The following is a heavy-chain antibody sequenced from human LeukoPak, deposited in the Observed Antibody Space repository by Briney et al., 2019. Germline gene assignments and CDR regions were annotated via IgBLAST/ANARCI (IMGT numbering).Heavy chain of an antibody. CDR3: ARDPNSRRWFDY. J-gene: IGHJ4*02. CDR1: GFYA. D-gene: IGHD6-13*01. V-gene: IGHV3-30-3*01. Sequence: GSLRLSCAASGFYATHWVRQAPGKGLEWVALISYDGSNKYYADSVKGRFTISRDNSKNTLYLQMNSLRAEDTAVYYCARDPNSRRWFDYWGQGTLVTVSS. CDR2: ISYDGSNK.